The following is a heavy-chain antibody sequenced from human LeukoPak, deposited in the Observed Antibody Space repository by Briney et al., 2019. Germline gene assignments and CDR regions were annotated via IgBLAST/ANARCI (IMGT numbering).Heavy chain of an antibody. V-gene: IGHV1-69*13. J-gene: IGHJ6*04. Sequence: ASVKVSCKASGGTFSSYAISWVRQAPGQGLEWMGGIIPIFGTANHAQKFQGRVTITADESTSTAYMELSSLRSEDTAVYYCARGPARFLEWLSPVGMDVWGKGTTVTVSS. CDR2: IIPIFGTA. CDR1: GGTFSSYA. CDR3: ARGPARFLEWLSPVGMDV. D-gene: IGHD3-3*01.